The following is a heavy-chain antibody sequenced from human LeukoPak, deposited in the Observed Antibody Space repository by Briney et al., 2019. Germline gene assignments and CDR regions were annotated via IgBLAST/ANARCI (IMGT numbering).Heavy chain of an antibody. CDR3: ARDPAKVDRYWYFDP. D-gene: IGHD4-23*01. CDR2: IIPIFGTA. CDR1: GGTFSSYA. V-gene: IGHV1-69*06. J-gene: IGHJ2*01. Sequence: ASVTVSFKASGGTFSSYAISWVRQAPGQGLEWMGGIIPIFGTANYAQKFQGRVTITADKSTSTAYMELSSLRSEDTVVYYCARDPAKVDRYWYFDPWGRGTLVTVSS.